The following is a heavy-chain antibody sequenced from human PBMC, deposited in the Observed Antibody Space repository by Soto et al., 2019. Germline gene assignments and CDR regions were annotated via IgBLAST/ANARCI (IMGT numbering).Heavy chain of an antibody. D-gene: IGHD3-10*01. J-gene: IGHJ1*01. Sequence: SETLSLTCTVSGVSISGYYWSWFRQSPGKGLEWIGYIYYTGSASYSPSLRSRVTMSVDTSKNQFSLELNSVTAADTAVYYRARHYNSGTYPLDHWGHGTLVTVSS. CDR3: ARHYNSGTYPLDH. CDR2: IYYTGSA. CDR1: GVSISGYY. V-gene: IGHV4-59*08.